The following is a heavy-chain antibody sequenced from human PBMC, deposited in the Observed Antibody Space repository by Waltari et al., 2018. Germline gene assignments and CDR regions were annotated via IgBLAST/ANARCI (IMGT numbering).Heavy chain of an antibody. J-gene: IGHJ4*02. CDR2: IYYSGST. D-gene: IGHD5-18*01. CDR1: GGSISSYY. V-gene: IGHV4-59*01. CDR3: ARARDTAMVDY. Sequence: QVQLQESGPGLVKPSETLSLTCTVSGGSISSYYWSWIRQPPGKGLEWIGYIYYSGSTNYNPSLKSRVTISVDTSKNQFSLKLSSVTAADTAVYYCARARDTAMVDYWGQGTLVTVSS.